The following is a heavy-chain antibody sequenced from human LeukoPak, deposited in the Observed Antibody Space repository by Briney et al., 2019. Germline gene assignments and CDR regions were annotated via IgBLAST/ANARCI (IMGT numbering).Heavy chain of an antibody. V-gene: IGHV3-23*01. CDR2: ISGSGGST. Sequence: GGSLRLSCAASGSTFSSYAMSWVRQAPGKGLEWVSAISGSGGSTYYADSVKGRFTISRDNSKNTLYLQMNSLRAEDTAVYYCAKAQYSERGYFDYWGQGTLVTVSS. J-gene: IGHJ4*02. CDR3: AKAQYSERGYFDY. CDR1: GSTFSSYA. D-gene: IGHD6-6*01.